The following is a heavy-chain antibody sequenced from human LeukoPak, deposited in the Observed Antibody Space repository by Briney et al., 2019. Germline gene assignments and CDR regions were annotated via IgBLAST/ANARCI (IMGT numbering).Heavy chain of an antibody. CDR2: ITGSVVNT. CDR3: AKDYTGSSDN. D-gene: IGHD2-15*01. CDR1: GFTFSSSG. Sequence: PGGSLRLSCAASGFTFSSSGTTWVRQAPGKGLEWVSTITGSVVNTYYADSVKGRFTISRDNSKSMLYLQMNSLRAEDTALYYCAKDYTGSSDNWGQGTLVTVSS. J-gene: IGHJ4*02. V-gene: IGHV3-23*01.